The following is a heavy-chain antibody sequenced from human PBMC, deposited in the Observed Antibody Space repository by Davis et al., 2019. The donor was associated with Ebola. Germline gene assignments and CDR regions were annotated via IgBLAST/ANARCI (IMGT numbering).Heavy chain of an antibody. Sequence: GESLKISCAASGFTFSSYAMHWVRQAPGKGLEWVSYISSSGSTIYYADSVKGRFTISRDNAKNSLYLQMNSLTSEDTAVYYCARVRHSGSGSYGYWGQGTLVTVSS. V-gene: IGHV3-48*04. CDR2: ISSSGSTI. CDR3: ARVRHSGSGSYGY. J-gene: IGHJ4*02. D-gene: IGHD3-10*01. CDR1: GFTFSSYA.